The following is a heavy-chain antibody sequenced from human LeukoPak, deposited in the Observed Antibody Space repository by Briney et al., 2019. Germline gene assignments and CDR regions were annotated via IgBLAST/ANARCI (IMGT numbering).Heavy chain of an antibody. CDR2: ISSNGGST. V-gene: IGHV3-64*01. D-gene: IGHD1-26*01. CDR1: GFTFSSYA. CDR3: ARVPRGGSYWCDY. J-gene: IGHJ4*02. Sequence: GGSLRLSCAASGFTFSSYAMHWVRQAPGKGLEYVSAISSNGGSTYYANSVTGRFTISKDNSKNTLYLQMGSLRAEDMAVYYCARVPRGGSYWCDYWGQGTLVTVSS.